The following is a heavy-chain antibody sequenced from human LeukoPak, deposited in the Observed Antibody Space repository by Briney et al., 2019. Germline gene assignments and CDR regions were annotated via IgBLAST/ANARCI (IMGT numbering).Heavy chain of an antibody. D-gene: IGHD1-26*01. J-gene: IGHJ4*02. CDR3: ARRFNLYSGSYYDY. CDR2: INWNGGST. V-gene: IGHV3-20*04. CDR1: GFTFGDYG. Sequence: GGSLRLSCAASGFTFGDYGMSWVRQAPGKGLEWVSGINWNGGSTGYADSVKGRFTISRDNAKNSLYLQMNSLRAEDTALYYCARRFNLYSGSYYDYWGQGTLVTVSS.